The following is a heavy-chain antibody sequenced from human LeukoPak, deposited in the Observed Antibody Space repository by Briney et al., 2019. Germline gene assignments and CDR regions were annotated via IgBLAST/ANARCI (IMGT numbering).Heavy chain of an antibody. CDR1: GYTFTGYY. J-gene: IGHJ5*02. Sequence: ASVKVSCNASGYTFTGYYMHWVRQAPGQGLEWMGWINPNSGGTNYAQKFQGRVTMTRDTSISTAYMELSRLRSDDTAVYYCARDGGYCSSTSCYTWFDPWGQGTLVTVSS. D-gene: IGHD2-2*02. CDR2: INPNSGGT. CDR3: ARDGGYCSSTSCYTWFDP. V-gene: IGHV1-2*02.